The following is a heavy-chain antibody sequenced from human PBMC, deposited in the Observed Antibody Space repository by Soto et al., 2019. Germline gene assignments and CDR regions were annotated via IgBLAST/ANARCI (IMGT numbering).Heavy chain of an antibody. V-gene: IGHV4-30-2*01. Sequence: SATLSLTWPVSGGSISSGVYSWSWLRQPPGKVLEWIGYIYHSGSTYYNPSLKSRVTISVDRSKNQFSLKLSSVTAADTAVYYCARRTVHYYDSSGYTNWFDPWGQGTLVTVSS. CDR1: GGSISSGVYS. J-gene: IGHJ5*02. CDR2: IYHSGST. D-gene: IGHD3-22*01. CDR3: ARRTVHYYDSSGYTNWFDP.